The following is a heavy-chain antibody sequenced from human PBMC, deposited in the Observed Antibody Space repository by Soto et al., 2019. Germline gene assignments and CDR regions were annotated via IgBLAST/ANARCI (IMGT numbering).Heavy chain of an antibody. Sequence: EVQLVESGGGLVQPGGSLRLSCAVSGFTISTQTLNWVRQAPGTWLEWVSYMGWDFSPIYADSVKGRFTISIDNAKNTLYLQMNSLRAEATAMYYCARDKDYAFDVWGKGTMVTVSS. CDR3: ARDKDYAFDV. J-gene: IGHJ3*01. V-gene: IGHV3-48*01. CDR2: MGWDFSPI. CDR1: GFTISTQT.